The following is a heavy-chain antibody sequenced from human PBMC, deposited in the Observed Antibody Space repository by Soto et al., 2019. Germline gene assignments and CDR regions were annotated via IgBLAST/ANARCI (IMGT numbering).Heavy chain of an antibody. J-gene: IGHJ5*02. CDR2: IWYDGSNK. Sequence: GGSLRLSCAASGFTFSSYGMHWVRQAPGKGLEWVAVIWYDGSNKYYADSVKGRFTISRDNSKNTLYLQMNSLRAEDTAVYYCARDHRIQLWLAPNWFDPWGQGTLVTVSS. D-gene: IGHD5-18*01. CDR1: GFTFSSYG. V-gene: IGHV3-33*01. CDR3: ARDHRIQLWLAPNWFDP.